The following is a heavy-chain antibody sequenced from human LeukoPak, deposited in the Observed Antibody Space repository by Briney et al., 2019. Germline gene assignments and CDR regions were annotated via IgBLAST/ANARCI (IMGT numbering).Heavy chain of an antibody. CDR2: IYYSGST. CDR1: GGSISSSSYY. V-gene: IGHV4-39*01. Sequence: SETLSLTCTVSGGSISSSSYYWGWIRQPPGKGPEWIGSIYYSGSTYYNPSLKSRVTISVDTSKNQFSLKLSSVTAADTAVYYCARLRMAPRAFDIWGQGTMVTVSS. CDR3: ARLRMAPRAFDI. J-gene: IGHJ3*02. D-gene: IGHD5-24*01.